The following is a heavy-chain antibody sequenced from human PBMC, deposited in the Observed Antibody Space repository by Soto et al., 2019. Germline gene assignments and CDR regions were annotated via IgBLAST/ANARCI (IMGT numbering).Heavy chain of an antibody. CDR2: ITGSGAIT. Sequence: GGSLRLSCAASGFTFSNNAMSWVRRAPGKGLEWVSGITGSGAITYYADSVKGRFTISRDNSKNTLYLQMTSLRAGDTAVYYCAKGPGNNWFDPWGQGTLVTVSS. CDR1: GFTFSNNA. J-gene: IGHJ5*02. CDR3: AKGPGNNWFDP. V-gene: IGHV3-23*01.